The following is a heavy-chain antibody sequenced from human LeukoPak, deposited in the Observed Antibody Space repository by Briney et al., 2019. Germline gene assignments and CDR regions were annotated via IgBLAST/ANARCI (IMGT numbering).Heavy chain of an antibody. Sequence: GESLKISCKASGYSFTTYWIGWVRQMPGKGLEWMGIIYPGDSDTRYSPSFQGQVTISADKSINTAYLRWRSLKASDTAMYYCARSGVPGAMTWFDPWGQGTLVTVSS. CDR3: ARSGVPGAMTWFDP. J-gene: IGHJ5*02. D-gene: IGHD2-2*01. V-gene: IGHV5-51*01. CDR1: GYSFTTYW. CDR2: IYPGDSDT.